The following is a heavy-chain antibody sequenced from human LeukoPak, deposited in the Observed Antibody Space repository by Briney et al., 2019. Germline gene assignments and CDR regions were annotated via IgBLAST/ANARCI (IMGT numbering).Heavy chain of an antibody. D-gene: IGHD6-13*01. CDR3: ARDSSGEGQQLEGFDY. V-gene: IGHV4-34*01. CDR2: INHSGST. Sequence: SETLSLTCAVYGGSLSGYYWSWIRQPPGKGLEWIGEINHSGSTNYNPSLKSRVTISVDTSKNQFSLKLSSVTAADTAVYYCARDSSGEGQQLEGFDYWGQGTLVTVSS. CDR1: GGSLSGYY. J-gene: IGHJ4*02.